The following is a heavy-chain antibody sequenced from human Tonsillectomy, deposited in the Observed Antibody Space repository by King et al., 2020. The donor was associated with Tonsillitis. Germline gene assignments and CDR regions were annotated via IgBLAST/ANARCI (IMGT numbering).Heavy chain of an antibody. J-gene: IGHJ4*02. Sequence: VQLVESGGGVVQPGRSLRLSCAASGFTFSSYGMHWVRQAPGKGLEWVAVISYDGSNKYYADSVKGRFTISRDNSKNTLYLQMNSLRAEDTAVYYCAKDRDGCLDHWGQGTLVTVSS. D-gene: IGHD5-24*01. CDR1: GFTFSSYG. CDR2: ISYDGSNK. V-gene: IGHV3-30*18. CDR3: AKDRDGCLDH.